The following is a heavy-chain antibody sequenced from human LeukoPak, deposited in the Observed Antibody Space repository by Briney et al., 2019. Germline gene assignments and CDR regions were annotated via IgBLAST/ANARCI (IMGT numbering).Heavy chain of an antibody. Sequence: PSETLSLTCTGSGGSISSGSYYWSWIRQPAGKGLEWIGRIYTSGSTNYNPSLKSRVTISVDTSKNQFSLKLSSVTAADTAVYYCARATMGNYYYYYYMDVWGKGTTVTVSS. CDR1: GGSISSGSYY. D-gene: IGHD3-10*01. CDR3: ARATMGNYYYYYYMDV. CDR2: IYTSGST. J-gene: IGHJ6*03. V-gene: IGHV4-61*02.